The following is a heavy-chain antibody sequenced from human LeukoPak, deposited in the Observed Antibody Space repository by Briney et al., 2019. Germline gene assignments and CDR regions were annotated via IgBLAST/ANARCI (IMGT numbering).Heavy chain of an antibody. CDR2: IYHSGST. CDR1: GYSISSGYY. Sequence: SETLSLTCAVSGYSISSGYYWGWIRQPPGKGLEWIGSIYHSGSTYYNPSLKSRVTISVDTSKNQFSLKLSSVTAADTAVYHCARDEGGLRYFDWLGDAFDIWGQGTMVTVSS. J-gene: IGHJ3*02. D-gene: IGHD3-9*01. V-gene: IGHV4-38-2*02. CDR3: ARDEGGLRYFDWLGDAFDI.